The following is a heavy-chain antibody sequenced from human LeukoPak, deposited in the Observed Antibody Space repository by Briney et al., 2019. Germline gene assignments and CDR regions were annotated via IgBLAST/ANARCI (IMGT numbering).Heavy chain of an antibody. V-gene: IGHV4-59*08. CDR3: ARHGSGWYTEYSQH. J-gene: IGHJ1*01. CDR1: GGSISSYY. CDR2: IYYSGST. Sequence: KTSETLSLTCTVSGGSISSYYWSWIRQPPGKGLEWIGYIYYSGSTNYNPSLKSRVTISVDTSKNQFSLKLSSVTAADTAVYYCARHGSGWYTEYSQHWGQGTLVTVSS. D-gene: IGHD6-19*01.